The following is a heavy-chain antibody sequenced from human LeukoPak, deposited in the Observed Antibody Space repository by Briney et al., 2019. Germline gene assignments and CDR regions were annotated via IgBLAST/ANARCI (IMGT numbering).Heavy chain of an antibody. Sequence: ASVKVSCKASGGTFSSYAINWVRQAPGQGLEWMGGIIPIFGTANYAQKFQGRVTITADESTSTAYMELSSLRSEDTAVYYCGVLFAPPEFNRIVGATTTDYWGQGTLVTVSS. CDR3: GVLFAPPEFNRIVGATTTDY. J-gene: IGHJ4*02. CDR2: IIPIFGTA. CDR1: GGTFSSYA. D-gene: IGHD1-26*01. V-gene: IGHV1-69*13.